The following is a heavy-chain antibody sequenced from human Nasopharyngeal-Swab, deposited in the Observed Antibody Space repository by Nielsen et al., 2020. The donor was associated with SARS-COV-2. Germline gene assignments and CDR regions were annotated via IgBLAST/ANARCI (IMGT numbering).Heavy chain of an antibody. Sequence: SETLSLTCTVSGGSISSYYWSWIRQPPGKGLEWIGYIYYSGSTNYNPSLKSRVTISVDTSKNQFSLKLSSVTAADTAVYYCARVFDYYDSSGYYIRHYYYYMDVWGKGTTVTVSS. J-gene: IGHJ6*03. CDR3: ARVFDYYDSSGYYIRHYYYYMDV. CDR2: IYYSGST. V-gene: IGHV4-59*01. D-gene: IGHD3-22*01. CDR1: GGSISSYY.